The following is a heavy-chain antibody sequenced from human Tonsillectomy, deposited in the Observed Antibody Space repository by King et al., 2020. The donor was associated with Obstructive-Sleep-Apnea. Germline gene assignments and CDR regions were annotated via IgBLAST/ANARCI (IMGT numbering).Heavy chain of an antibody. V-gene: IGHV4-39*07. CDR3: ARAYYDFWSGYYNGVEYFQH. D-gene: IGHD3-3*01. CDR1: GGSISSSSYY. CDR2: IYYSGST. Sequence: LQLQESGPGLVKPSETLSLTCTVSGGSISSSSYYWGWIRQPPGKGLEWIGSIYYSGSTYYNSSLKSRVTISVDTSKNQFSLKLSSVTAADTAVYYCARAYYDFWSGYYNGVEYFQHWGQGTLVTVSS. J-gene: IGHJ1*01.